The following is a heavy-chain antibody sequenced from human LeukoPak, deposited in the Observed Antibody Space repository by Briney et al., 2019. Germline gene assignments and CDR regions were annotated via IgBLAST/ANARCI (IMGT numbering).Heavy chain of an antibody. CDR3: ARQPLILAAGFRFDP. V-gene: IGHV4-38-2*01. CDR1: GYSISSGYY. CDR2: IYHSGST. D-gene: IGHD6-13*01. Sequence: SETLSLTCAVSGYSISSGYYWGWTRQPPGKGLEWIGSIYHSGSTYYNPSLKSRVTISVDTSKNQFSLKLSSVTAADTAVYYCARQPLILAAGFRFDPWGQGTLVTVSS. J-gene: IGHJ5*02.